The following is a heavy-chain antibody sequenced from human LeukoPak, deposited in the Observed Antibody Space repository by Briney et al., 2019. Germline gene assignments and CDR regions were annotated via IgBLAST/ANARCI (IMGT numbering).Heavy chain of an antibody. J-gene: IGHJ5*02. CDR1: GYTFTSYY. V-gene: IGHV1-46*01. D-gene: IGHD2-2*01. CDR3: ARDGAEPPSNCSSTSCYVGWFDP. Sequence: GASVTVSCKASGYTFTSYYMHWVRQAPGQGLEWMGIINPSGGSTSYAQKFQGRVTMTRDTSTSTVYMELSSLRSEDTAVYYCARDGAEPPSNCSSTSCYVGWFDPWGQGTLVTVSS. CDR2: INPSGGST.